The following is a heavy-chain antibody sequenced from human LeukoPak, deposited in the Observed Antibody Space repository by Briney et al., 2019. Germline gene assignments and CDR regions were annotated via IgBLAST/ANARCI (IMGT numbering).Heavy chain of an antibody. CDR2: ISDTGITI. CDR1: GFTSSDFH. Sequence: GGSLRLSCAASGFTSSDFHMSWIRQAPGKGLEWISYISDTGITIYYAASVKGRFTISRDNTNNSLYLQMNSLSTEDTAVYYCARGLHYDLWSGYYSTFDYWGLGSQVTVSS. J-gene: IGHJ4*02. D-gene: IGHD3-3*01. CDR3: ARGLHYDLWSGYYSTFDY. V-gene: IGHV3-11*01.